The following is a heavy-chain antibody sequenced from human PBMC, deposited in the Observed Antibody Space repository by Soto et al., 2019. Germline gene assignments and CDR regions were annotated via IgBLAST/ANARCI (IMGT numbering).Heavy chain of an antibody. D-gene: IGHD5-12*01. J-gene: IGHJ4*02. CDR2: IRKKANSYTT. CDR1: GFTFSDHY. Sequence: EVQLVESGGTLVQPGGSLRLSCAASGFTFSDHYMDWVRQPLGKGLEWVGRIRKKANSYTTEYAASVKGRFTISRDDSQNSLYLQMNSLKTEDTAVYYCARVVIVATSYYFDYWGQGTLVTVSS. CDR3: ARVVIVATSYYFDY. V-gene: IGHV3-72*01.